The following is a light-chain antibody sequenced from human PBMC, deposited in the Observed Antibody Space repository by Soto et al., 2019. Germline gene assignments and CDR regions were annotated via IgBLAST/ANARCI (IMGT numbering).Light chain of an antibody. CDR3: QHYGDSPPYT. CDR2: AAS. J-gene: IGKJ2*01. CDR1: QTLRGNF. V-gene: IGKV3-20*01. Sequence: EIVLTQSPGTLSLSPGQRATLSCRASQTLRGNFLAWYQQKHGQAPSFLIYAASSRAAGIPDKFNGSGSGTDFTLTISRLEPEDFAVYYCQHYGDSPPYTFGQGTKLEIK.